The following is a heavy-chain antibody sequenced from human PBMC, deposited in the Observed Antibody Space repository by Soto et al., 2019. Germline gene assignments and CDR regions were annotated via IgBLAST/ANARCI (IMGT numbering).Heavy chain of an antibody. Sequence: GGSLRLSCAASGFTFSSYSMNWVRQAPGKGLEWVSSISSSSSYIYYADSVKGRFTISRDNAKNSLYLQMNSLRAEDTAVYYCARDRYYDFWSGYYAPGWFDPWGQGTLVTVSS. D-gene: IGHD3-3*01. CDR1: GFTFSSYS. J-gene: IGHJ5*02. CDR2: ISSSSSYI. V-gene: IGHV3-21*01. CDR3: ARDRYYDFWSGYYAPGWFDP.